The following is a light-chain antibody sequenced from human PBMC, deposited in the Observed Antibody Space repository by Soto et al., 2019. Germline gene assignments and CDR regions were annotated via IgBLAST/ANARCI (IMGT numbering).Light chain of an antibody. CDR3: QQGGS. CDR1: QSVGTS. CDR2: DTF. J-gene: IGKJ4*01. Sequence: EIVLTQSPATLSLSPGEGATLSCRASQSVGTSLAWYQQNPGQAPRLLIYDTFNSATGIPARFSVSVSGAGFTLTISSLEPEDCAFYYGQQGGSFGEGTEVESK. V-gene: IGKV3-11*01.